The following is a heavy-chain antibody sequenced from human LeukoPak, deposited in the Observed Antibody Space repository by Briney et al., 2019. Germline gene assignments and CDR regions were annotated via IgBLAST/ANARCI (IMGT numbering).Heavy chain of an antibody. D-gene: IGHD1-1*01. CDR3: ARERKYDSNFDY. CDR1: GFTFSSYW. CDR2: IKNDGSTT. J-gene: IGHJ4*02. V-gene: IGHV3-74*01. Sequence: GGSLRLSCAASGFTFSSYWMHWVRQPPGKGLVWVSRIKNDGSTTTYADSVKGRFTISRDNAKNTLYLQMNSLRAEDTAVYYCARERKYDSNFDYWGQGTLVTVSS.